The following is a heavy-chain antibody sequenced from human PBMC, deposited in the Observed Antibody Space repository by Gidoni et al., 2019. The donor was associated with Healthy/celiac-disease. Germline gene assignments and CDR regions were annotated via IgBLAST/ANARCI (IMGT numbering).Heavy chain of an antibody. V-gene: IGHV1-8*01. CDR3: ANAGRGSGYYGYYYYGMDV. D-gene: IGHD3-3*01. J-gene: IGHJ6*02. CDR2: MNPNSGNT. Sequence: QVQLVQSGAEVKKPGASVKVSCKASGYTFTSYEINWVRQATGQGLEWMGWMNPNSGNTGYAQKFQGRVTMTRNTSISTAYMELSSLRSEDTAVYYCANAGRGSGYYGYYYYGMDVWGQGTTVTVSS. CDR1: GYTFTSYE.